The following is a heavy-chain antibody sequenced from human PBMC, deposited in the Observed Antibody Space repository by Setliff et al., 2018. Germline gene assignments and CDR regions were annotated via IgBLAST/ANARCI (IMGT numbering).Heavy chain of an antibody. CDR3: ARDGDNYYDSSGYYLNHAFDI. V-gene: IGHV4-61*02. D-gene: IGHD3-22*01. J-gene: IGHJ3*02. CDR2: IYTSGST. CDR1: GGSISSGSYY. Sequence: SETLSLTCGGYGGSISSGSYYWSWIRQPAGKGLEWIGRIYTSGSTNYNPSLKSRVTISVDTSKNQFSLKLSSVTAADTAVYYCARDGDNYYDSSGYYLNHAFDIWGQGTMVTVSS.